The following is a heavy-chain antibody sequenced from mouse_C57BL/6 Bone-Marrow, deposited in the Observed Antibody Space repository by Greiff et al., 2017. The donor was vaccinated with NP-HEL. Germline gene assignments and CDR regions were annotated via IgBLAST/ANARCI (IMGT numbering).Heavy chain of an antibody. V-gene: IGHV1-26*01. CDR2: INPNNGGT. CDR1: GYTFTDYY. CDR3: ARWLPLYFDY. D-gene: IGHD2-2*01. Sequence: VQLKQSGPELVKPGASVKISCKASGYTFTDYYMNWVKQSHGKSLEWIGDINPNNGGTSYNQKFKGKATLTVDKSSSTAYMELRSLTSEDSAVYYCARWLPLYFDYWGQGTTLTVSS. J-gene: IGHJ2*01.